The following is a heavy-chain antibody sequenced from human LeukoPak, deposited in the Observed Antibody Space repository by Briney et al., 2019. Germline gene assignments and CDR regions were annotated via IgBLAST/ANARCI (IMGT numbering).Heavy chain of an antibody. D-gene: IGHD2-2*02. CDR1: GFTFSSYA. J-gene: IGHJ6*02. CDR2: ISYDGSNK. V-gene: IGHV3-30-3*01. CDR3: LVPAAIGYGMDV. Sequence: AGGSLRLSCAASGFTFSSYAMHWVRQAPGKGLEWVGVISYDGSNKYYADSVKGRFTISRDNSKNTLYLQMNSLRAEDTAVYYCLVPAAIGYGMDVWGQGPTVTVSS.